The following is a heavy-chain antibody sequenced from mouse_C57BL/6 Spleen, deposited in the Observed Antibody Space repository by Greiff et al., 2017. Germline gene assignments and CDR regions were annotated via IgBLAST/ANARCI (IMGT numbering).Heavy chain of an antibody. CDR1: GFTFSDYG. J-gene: IGHJ2*01. CDR2: ISSGSSTI. V-gene: IGHV5-17*01. CDR3: ARSYGSSPGYFDY. Sequence: EVKLMESGGGLVKPGGSLKLSCAASGFTFSDYGMHWVRQAPEKGLEWVAYISSGSSTIYYADTVKGRFTISRDNAKNTLFLQMTSLRSEDTAMYYCARSYGSSPGYFDYWGQGTTLTVSS. D-gene: IGHD1-1*01.